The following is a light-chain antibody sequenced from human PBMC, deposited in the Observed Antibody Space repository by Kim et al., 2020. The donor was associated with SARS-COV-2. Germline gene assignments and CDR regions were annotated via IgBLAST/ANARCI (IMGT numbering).Light chain of an antibody. CDR1: QSVGTN. Sequence: SPGERAPLPCRASQSVGTNLAWYQQRPGQAPRLLIYEASTRATSIPARFSGSGSGTEFTLAISSLQSEDFALYYCQQYSDWPPLTFGGGTKVDIK. V-gene: IGKV3-15*01. J-gene: IGKJ4*01. CDR3: QQYSDWPPLT. CDR2: EAS.